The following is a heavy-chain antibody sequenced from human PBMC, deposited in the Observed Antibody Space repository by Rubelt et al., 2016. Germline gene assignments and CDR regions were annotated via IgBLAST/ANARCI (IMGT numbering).Heavy chain of an antibody. Sequence: QVQLVQSGAAVKTPGASVKVSCQASGYTFTSYGISCVRQAHGQGLEWMGVIIPIFGTAKYALKCQGSVRSTAYKSTSTAYMELSRLRSEDTAVYYCARVFGWSTSYGMDVWGQGTTVTVSS. CDR2: IIPIFGTA. V-gene: IGHV1-69*06. CDR3: ARVFGWSTSYGMDV. D-gene: IGHD2-2*01. CDR1: GYTFTSYG. J-gene: IGHJ6*02.